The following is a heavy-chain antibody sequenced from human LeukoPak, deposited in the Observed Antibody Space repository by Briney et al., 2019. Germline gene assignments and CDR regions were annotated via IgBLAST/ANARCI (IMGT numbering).Heavy chain of an antibody. CDR3: ARYDSRGSASTKFDY. CDR2: IYGRAST. V-gene: IGHV4-38-2*01. Sequence: PSETLSLTCAVSGYSLGKNYYWGWIRQSPGKGLEWIGRIYGRASTSYNPSLMNRVTISVDTSKNPFSLQLTSVTAADTAVYYCARYDSRGSASTKFDYWGPGIQVTVSS. CDR1: GYSLGKNYY. D-gene: IGHD3-3*01. J-gene: IGHJ4*02.